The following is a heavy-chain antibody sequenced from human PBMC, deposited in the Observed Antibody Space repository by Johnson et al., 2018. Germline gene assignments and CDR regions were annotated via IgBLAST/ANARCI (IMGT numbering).Heavy chain of an antibody. CDR3: AGGFSYKTD. V-gene: IGHV1-69*01. J-gene: IGHJ1*01. Sequence: VQLVETGAEVKKPGSSVKVSCKASGGTFKSYAITWLRQAPGQGFEWMGGIIPKFDTANYAQKFQDRVTITADESTGTAYRGLSCLTFEDTAVDYCAGGFSYKTDWGQGTQVTVSS. CDR1: GGTFKSYA. D-gene: IGHD1-14*01. CDR2: IIPKFDTA.